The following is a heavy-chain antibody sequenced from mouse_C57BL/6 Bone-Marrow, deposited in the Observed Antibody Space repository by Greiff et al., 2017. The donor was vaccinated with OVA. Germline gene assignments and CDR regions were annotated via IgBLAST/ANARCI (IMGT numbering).Heavy chain of an antibody. J-gene: IGHJ2*01. V-gene: IGHV1-15*01. CDR3: TRDYGSRTLAY. CDR1: GYTFTDYE. CDR2: IDPETGGT. Sequence: QVQLQQSGAELVRPGASVTLSCKASGYTFTDYEMHWVKQTPVHGLEWIGAIDPETGGTAYNQKFKGKAILTADKSSSTAYMELRSLTSEDSAVYYCTRDYGSRTLAYWGQGTTLTVSS. D-gene: IGHD1-1*01.